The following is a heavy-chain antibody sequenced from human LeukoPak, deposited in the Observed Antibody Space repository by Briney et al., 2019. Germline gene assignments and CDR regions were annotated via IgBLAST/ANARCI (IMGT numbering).Heavy chain of an antibody. Sequence: GASVKVSCKASGYTFTSYGISWVRQAPGQGLEWMGWISAYNGNTNYAQKLQGRATMTTDTSTSTAYMELRSLRSDDTAVYYCARPIVAAGSNWFDPWGQGTLVTVSS. CDR2: ISAYNGNT. CDR3: ARPIVAAGSNWFDP. CDR1: GYTFTSYG. D-gene: IGHD6-13*01. V-gene: IGHV1-18*01. J-gene: IGHJ5*02.